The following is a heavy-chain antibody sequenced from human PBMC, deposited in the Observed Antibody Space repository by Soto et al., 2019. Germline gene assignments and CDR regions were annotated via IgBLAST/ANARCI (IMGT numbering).Heavy chain of an antibody. CDR1: GYTFTAYF. CDR3: ARAPFSSSSFFFDY. J-gene: IGHJ4*02. D-gene: IGHD6-6*01. Sequence: QVQVVQSGSEVKKPGASVKVSCKASGYTFTAYFMHWVRQAPGQGLEWIGIINPSGGSTNYAQKFQGRVAMTWDTSTSTVDMDLSSLRSDDTAVYYCARAPFSSSSFFFDYWGQGTLVTVSS. V-gene: IGHV1-46*01. CDR2: INPSGGST.